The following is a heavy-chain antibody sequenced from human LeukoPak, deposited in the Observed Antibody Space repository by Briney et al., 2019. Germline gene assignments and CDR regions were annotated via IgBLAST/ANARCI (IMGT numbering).Heavy chain of an antibody. CDR2: ISSSSTE. CDR1: GFTFSTYD. V-gene: IGHV3-48*01. CDR3: ARASGYCSGGTCQSFDY. D-gene: IGHD2-15*01. Sequence: PGGSLRLSCAASGFTFSTYDLTWVRQAPGKGLEWVSYISSSSTEYYADSVKGRFTISRDNAKNSLYLQMNSLRAEDTAVYSCARASGYCSGGTCQSFDYWGQGTLVTVSS. J-gene: IGHJ4*02.